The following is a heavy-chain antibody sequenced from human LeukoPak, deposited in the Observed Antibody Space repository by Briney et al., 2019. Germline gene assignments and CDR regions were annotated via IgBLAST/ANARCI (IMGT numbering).Heavy chain of an antibody. CDR2: IYYSGNT. V-gene: IGHV4-61*01. CDR1: GGSLSSGSYY. J-gene: IGHJ3*02. Sequence: SETLSLTCTVSGGSLSSGSYYWSWVRQPPGRGLEWLGYIYYSGNTNYNPSLKSRVTISVDTSKNQFSLKLSSVTAADTAVYYCERAEVSIDAVDIWGPGTMVTVSS. CDR3: ERAEVSIDAVDI.